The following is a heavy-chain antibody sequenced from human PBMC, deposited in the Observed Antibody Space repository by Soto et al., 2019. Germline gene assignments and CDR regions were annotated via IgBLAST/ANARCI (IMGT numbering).Heavy chain of an antibody. V-gene: IGHV4-38-2*02. CDR3: ARDLPPTYYYDSSGYWYGMDV. Sequence: PSETLSLTCAVSGYSISSGYYWGWIRQPPGKGLEWIGSIYHSGSTYYNPSLKSRVTISVDTSKNQFSLKLSSVTAADTAVYYCARDLPPTYYYDSSGYWYGMDVWGQGTTVTVSS. CDR2: IYHSGST. D-gene: IGHD3-22*01. CDR1: GYSISSGYY. J-gene: IGHJ6*02.